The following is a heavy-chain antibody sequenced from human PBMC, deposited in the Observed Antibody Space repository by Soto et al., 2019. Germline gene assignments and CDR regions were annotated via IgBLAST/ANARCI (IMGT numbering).Heavy chain of an antibody. CDR1: GGSISSSSYY. CDR3: ASWGGLPPFDY. Sequence: QLQLQESGPGLVKPSETLSLTCTVSGGSISSSSYYWGWIRQPPGKGLEWIGSIYYSGSTYYNPSLKSRVTXSXXKSQNQFPLKPRSVTAADTAVYYCASWGGLPPFDYWGQGTLVTVSS. CDR2: IYYSGST. J-gene: IGHJ4*02. V-gene: IGHV4-39*01. D-gene: IGHD3-10*01.